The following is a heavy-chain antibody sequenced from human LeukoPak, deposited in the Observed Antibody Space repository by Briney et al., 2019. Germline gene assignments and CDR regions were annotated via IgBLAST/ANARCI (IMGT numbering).Heavy chain of an antibody. V-gene: IGHV1-69*01. Sequence: SVKVSCKASGDTFSSYTITWVRQAPGQGLEWMGGIIPIFGTANYAQKFQGRVTITADESTSTAYVELSSLRSEDTAVYYCTTVASNYDEGPSWGQGTLVTVSS. J-gene: IGHJ5*02. CDR1: GDTFSSYT. CDR3: TTVASNYDEGPS. CDR2: IIPIFGTA. D-gene: IGHD4-11*01.